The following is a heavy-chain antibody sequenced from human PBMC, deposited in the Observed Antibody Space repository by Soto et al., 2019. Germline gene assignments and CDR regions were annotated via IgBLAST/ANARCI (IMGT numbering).Heavy chain of an antibody. CDR3: ARVGAHDYGDYFDY. D-gene: IGHD4-17*01. J-gene: IGHJ4*02. CDR1: GGSISSGGYY. CDR2: IYYSGST. V-gene: IGHV4-61*08. Sequence: SETLSLTCTVSGGSISSGGYYWSWIRQHPGKGLEWIGYIYYSGSTNYNPSLKSRVTISVDTSKNQFSLKLSSVTAADTAVYYCARVGAHDYGDYFDYWGQGTLVTVSS.